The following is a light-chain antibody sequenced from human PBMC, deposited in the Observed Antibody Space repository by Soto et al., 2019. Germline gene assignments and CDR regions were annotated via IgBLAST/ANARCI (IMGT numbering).Light chain of an antibody. J-gene: IGKJ1*01. Sequence: PGERATLSCRASQTISSNYFAWYQQKPGQAPRLLIYGISTRATGIPDRFSGSGSGTDFTLTISRLEPEDFAVYYCEQYGSSPRTFGQGTTGDIK. V-gene: IGKV3-20*01. CDR1: QTISSNY. CDR2: GIS. CDR3: EQYGSSPRT.